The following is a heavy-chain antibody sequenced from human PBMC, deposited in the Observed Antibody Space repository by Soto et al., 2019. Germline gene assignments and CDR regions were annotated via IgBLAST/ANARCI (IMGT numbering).Heavy chain of an antibody. CDR3: AEAAHFRIAPRPNYYYMDV. D-gene: IGHD6-6*01. J-gene: IGHJ6*03. V-gene: IGHV3-7*01. CDR2: IKQDGSEK. Sequence: EVQLVESGGGLVQPGGSLRLSCAASGFTFSSYWMSWVRQAPGKGLEWVANIKQDGSEKYYVDSVKGRFTISRDNAKNLLYQQMNSLRAEDAAVYYWAEAAHFRIAPRPNYYYMDVWGKGTTVTVSS. CDR1: GFTFSSYW.